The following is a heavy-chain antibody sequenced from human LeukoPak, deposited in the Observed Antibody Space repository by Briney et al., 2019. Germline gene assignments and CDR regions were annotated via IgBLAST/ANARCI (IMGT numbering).Heavy chain of an antibody. J-gene: IGHJ4*02. D-gene: IGHD3-16*02. CDR3: AREGITFGGVIDF. CDR2: IWYDGSNK. V-gene: IGHV3-33*01. CDR1: GFTFSSYG. Sequence: PGRSLRLSCAASGFTFSSYGMHWVRQAPGKGLEWVAVIWYDGSNKYYADSVKGRFTISRDNSKNTLYLQMNSLRAEDTAVYYCAREGITFGGVIDFWGQGTLVTVSS.